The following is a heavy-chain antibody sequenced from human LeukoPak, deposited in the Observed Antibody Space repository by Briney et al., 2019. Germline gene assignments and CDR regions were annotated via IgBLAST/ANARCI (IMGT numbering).Heavy chain of an antibody. CDR2: INHSGST. CDR3: ARALPPFRNYYYYYYMDV. V-gene: IGHV4-34*01. CDR1: GGSFSGYY. Sequence: PSETLSLTCAVYGGSFSGYYWSWIRRPPGKGLEWIGEINHSGSTNYSPSLKSRVTISVDSSKNQLSLKLSSVTAADTAVYYCARALPPFRNYYYYYYMDVWGKGTTVTASS. J-gene: IGHJ6*03.